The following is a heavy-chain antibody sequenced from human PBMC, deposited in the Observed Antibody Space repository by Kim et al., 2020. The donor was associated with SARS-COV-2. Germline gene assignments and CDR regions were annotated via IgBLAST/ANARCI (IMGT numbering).Heavy chain of an antibody. CDR1: GYTFTTYA. V-gene: IGHV7-4-1*02. J-gene: IGHJ4*02. CDR3: AREDSGGYDY. D-gene: IGHD3-10*01. CDR2: INTNIGDP. Sequence: ASVKVSCKASGYTFTTYALNWVRQAPGQGLEWMGWINTNIGDPTYAQGFTGRFVFSLDTSVSTAYLQISSLKAEDTAVYYCAREDSGGYDYWGQGTLVTVSS.